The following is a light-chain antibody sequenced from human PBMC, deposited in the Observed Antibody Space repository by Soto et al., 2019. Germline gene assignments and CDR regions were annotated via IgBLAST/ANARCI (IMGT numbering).Light chain of an antibody. CDR2: KAS. CDR1: QSISSW. V-gene: IGKV1-5*03. CDR3: QQYNSQWP. Sequence: DINMNKSPATLSASNRERATITCRASQSISSWLAWYQQKPGRAPKLLIYKASSLESGVPSRFSGSGSGTEFTLTISSLQPDDFATYYCQQYNSQWPVGQGTKVDIK. J-gene: IGKJ1*01.